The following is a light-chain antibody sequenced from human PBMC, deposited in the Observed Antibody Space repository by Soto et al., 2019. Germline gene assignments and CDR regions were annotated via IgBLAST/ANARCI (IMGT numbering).Light chain of an antibody. CDR3: QQRTNWPA. CDR2: DAS. J-gene: IGKJ5*01. CDR1: QSVSSY. Sequence: EIVLTQSPATLSLSPGERATLSCRASQSVSSYLAWYQQKPGQAPRLLIYDASNIATGIPARFSGSGSGTDFTLTISSLEPEDFAVYYCQQRTNWPAFGQGTRLEIK. V-gene: IGKV3-11*01.